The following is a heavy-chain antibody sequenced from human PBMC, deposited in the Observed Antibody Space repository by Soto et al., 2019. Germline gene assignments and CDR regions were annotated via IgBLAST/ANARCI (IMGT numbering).Heavy chain of an antibody. CDR3: AKDLGIAAAGHLGKASSPFDY. CDR2: ISGSGGST. CDR1: GFTFSSYA. V-gene: IGHV3-23*01. Sequence: GGSLRLSCAASGFTFSSYAMSWVRQAPGKGLEWVSAISGSGGSTYYADSVKGRFTISRDNSKKTLYLQMNSLRAEDTAVYYCAKDLGIAAAGHLGKASSPFDYWGQGTLVTVSS. J-gene: IGHJ4*02. D-gene: IGHD6-13*01.